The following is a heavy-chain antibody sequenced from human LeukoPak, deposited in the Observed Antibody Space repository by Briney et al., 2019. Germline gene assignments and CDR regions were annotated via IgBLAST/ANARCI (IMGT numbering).Heavy chain of an antibody. Sequence: GASVKVSCKASGYTFTGYYMHWVRQAPGQGLEWMGWINPNSGGTNYAQKFQGRVTMTRDTSISTAYMELSRLRSDDTAVYYCARGCSGGSCYSYYYYYMDVWGKGTTVTVS. J-gene: IGHJ6*03. CDR2: INPNSGGT. D-gene: IGHD2-15*01. V-gene: IGHV1-2*02. CDR3: ARGCSGGSCYSYYYYYMDV. CDR1: GYTFTGYY.